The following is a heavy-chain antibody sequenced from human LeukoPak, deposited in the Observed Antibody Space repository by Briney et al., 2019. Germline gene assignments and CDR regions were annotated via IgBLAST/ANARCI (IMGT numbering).Heavy chain of an antibody. J-gene: IGHJ4*02. CDR2: ISGSGGST. V-gene: IGHV3-23*01. D-gene: IGHD2/OR15-2a*01. CDR1: EFTFSDAW. CDR3: AKDGTSYYYIYY. Sequence: GGSLRLSCAASEFTFSDAWMSWVRQAPGKGLEWVSAISGSGGSTYYADSVKGRFTISRDNSKNTLYLQMNSLRGDDTAVYYCAKDGTSYYYIYYWGQGTLVTVSS.